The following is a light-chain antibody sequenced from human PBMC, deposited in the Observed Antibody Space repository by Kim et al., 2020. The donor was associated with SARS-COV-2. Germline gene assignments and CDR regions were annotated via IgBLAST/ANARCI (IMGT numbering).Light chain of an antibody. CDR2: YDN. CDR1: NRGDYR. J-gene: IGLJ2*01. CDR3: QVWDSGADRVV. Sequence: APGKPARISCGGNNRGDYRVHWYQQKPGQAPILVIYYDNLRPSGIPERFSGSNSGNTVTLTISRVEAGDEAEYYCQVWDSGADRVVFGGGTKLTVL. V-gene: IGLV3-21*04.